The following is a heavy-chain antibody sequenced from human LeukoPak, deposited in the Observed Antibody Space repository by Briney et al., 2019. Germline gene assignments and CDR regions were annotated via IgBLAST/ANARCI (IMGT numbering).Heavy chain of an antibody. Sequence: GGSLTLPCVGSGFSFSSFAMSWVRQAPGKGLEWVSTVSGGGAYTYYADSVKGRFTVSRDDSKSTHFLQMNSLRPEDTALYFCAKRITVSAGYYLDSWGQGTLVTVSS. J-gene: IGHJ4*02. CDR2: VSGGGAYT. CDR1: GFSFSSFA. CDR3: AKRITVSAGYYLDS. D-gene: IGHD2-8*01. V-gene: IGHV3-23*01.